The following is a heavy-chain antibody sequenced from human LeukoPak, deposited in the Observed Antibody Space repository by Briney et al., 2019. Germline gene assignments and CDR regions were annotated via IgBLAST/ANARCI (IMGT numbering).Heavy chain of an antibody. CDR1: GGSISSYY. CDR2: IYTSGST. D-gene: IGHD5-18*01. Sequence: TSETLSLTCTVSGGSISSYYWSWIRQPAGKGLEGSGRIYTSGSTNYNPSLKSRVTMSVDTSKNQFSLKLSSVTAADTAVYYCARLGYSFGQGDYWGQGTLVTVSS. CDR3: ARLGYSFGQGDY. J-gene: IGHJ4*02. V-gene: IGHV4-4*07.